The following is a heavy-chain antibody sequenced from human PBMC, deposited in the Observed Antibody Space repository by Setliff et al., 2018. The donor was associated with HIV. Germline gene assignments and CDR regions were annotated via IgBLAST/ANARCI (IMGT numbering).Heavy chain of an antibody. Sequence: ETLSLTCTVSGGSISNYYWNWIRQPPGKGLEWIGYSYYTGSTNYDPSLKSRVTISLDTSKDQFSLKLSSVPAADTAIYYCARGDSYYYTSGTFHNGLDCFDFWGQGTMVTVSS. CDR2: SYYTGST. V-gene: IGHV4-59*01. D-gene: IGHD3-10*01. J-gene: IGHJ3*01. CDR3: ARGDSYYYTSGTFHNGLDCFDF. CDR1: GGSISNYY.